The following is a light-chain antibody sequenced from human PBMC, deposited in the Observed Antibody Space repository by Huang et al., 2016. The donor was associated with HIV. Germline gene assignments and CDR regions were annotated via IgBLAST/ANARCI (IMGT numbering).Light chain of an antibody. CDR2: ASS. CDR3: QGYNSAPFT. V-gene: IGKV1-27*01. Sequence: DIQMTQSPTSLSASVGDRVTITCRASQGIANYLAWYQQKPGKVPQLLIYASSTLQSGVPSRFSASGSVTDFTLTISSLQPEDVATYYCQGYNSAPFTFGPGTKVDLK. CDR1: QGIANY. J-gene: IGKJ3*01.